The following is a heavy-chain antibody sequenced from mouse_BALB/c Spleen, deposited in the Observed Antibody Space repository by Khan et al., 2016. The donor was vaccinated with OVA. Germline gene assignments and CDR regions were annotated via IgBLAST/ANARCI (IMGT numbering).Heavy chain of an antibody. CDR1: GFSLTDYG. CDR3: AKPYYAHYYAMDY. V-gene: IGHV2-6-5*01. CDR2: IWGGGTT. D-gene: IGHD2-10*01. J-gene: IGHJ4*01. Sequence: QVQLQQSGPGLVAPSQSLSITCTVSGFSLTDYGVSWIRQPPGKGLEWLGLIWGGGTTYYNSALKSGLSISKDNSKSQVFLKMNSLQTADTAVWFCAKPYYAHYYAMDYWGQGTSVTVSS.